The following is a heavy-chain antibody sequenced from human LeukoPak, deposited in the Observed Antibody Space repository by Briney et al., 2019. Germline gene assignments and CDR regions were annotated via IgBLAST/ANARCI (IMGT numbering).Heavy chain of an antibody. D-gene: IGHD2-2*01. Sequence: KSSETLSLTCAVYGGSFSGYYWSWIRQPPGKGLEWIGEINHSGSTNYNPSLKSRVTISVDTSKNQFSLKLSSVTAADTAVYYCARNFVVVPAAMGGYYYMDVWGKGTTVTVSS. J-gene: IGHJ6*03. CDR2: INHSGST. CDR3: ARNFVVVPAAMGGYYYMDV. V-gene: IGHV4-34*01. CDR1: GGSFSGYY.